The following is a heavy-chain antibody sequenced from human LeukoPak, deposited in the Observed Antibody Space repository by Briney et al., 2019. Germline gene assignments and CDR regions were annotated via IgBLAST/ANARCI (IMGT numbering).Heavy chain of an antibody. CDR3: ATDYAGNSLWYYYGLGV. D-gene: IGHD4-23*01. V-gene: IGHV3-48*04. CDR2: ISSSSSTI. CDR1: GFTFSSYS. J-gene: IGHJ6*02. Sequence: HAGGSLRLSCAASGFTFSSYSMNWVRQAPGKGLEWVSYISSSSSTIYYADSLKGRFTISRDNAKNSLYLQMNSLRAEDTAVYYCATDYAGNSLWYYYGLGVWGQGTTVTVSS.